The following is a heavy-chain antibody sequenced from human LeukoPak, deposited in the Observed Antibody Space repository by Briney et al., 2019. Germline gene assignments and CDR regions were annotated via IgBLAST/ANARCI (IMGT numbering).Heavy chain of an antibody. CDR2: ISTSSTTI. CDR1: GFSFSTYT. J-gene: IGHJ4*02. Sequence: GGSLRLSCAASGFSFSTYTMNWVRQAPGKGLEWVSYISTSSTTIYYADSVKGRFTISRDNAKNSLSLQMNSLRAEDTAVYYCARVLRGYTYGPFDYWGQGTLVTVSS. V-gene: IGHV3-48*04. D-gene: IGHD5-18*01. CDR3: ARVLRGYTYGPFDY.